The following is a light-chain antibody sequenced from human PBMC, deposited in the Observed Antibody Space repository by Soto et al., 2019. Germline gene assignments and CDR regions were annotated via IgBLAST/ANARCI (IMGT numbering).Light chain of an antibody. Sequence: EIVLTQSPATLSLSPGERATLSCRASQSVGTYLAWYQHSPGQAPRLLIYEAANRATGTPARFSGSGSGTDFTLTISSPEPEDFAVYYCQQRYNWPNTFGQGTKLEIK. V-gene: IGKV3-11*01. CDR1: QSVGTY. CDR2: EAA. J-gene: IGKJ2*01. CDR3: QQRYNWPNT.